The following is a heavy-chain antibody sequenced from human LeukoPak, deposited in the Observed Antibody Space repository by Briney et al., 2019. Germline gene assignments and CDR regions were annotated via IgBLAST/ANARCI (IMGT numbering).Heavy chain of an antibody. CDR1: GFTLSDYY. D-gene: IGHD2-2*02. V-gene: IGHV3-11*01. J-gene: IGHJ6*03. CDR3: ARENTPYSYYMDV. Sequence: GGSLRLSCAASGFTLSDYYMNWIRQAPGEGLEWVAYISSSGITMYYADSVKGRFTISRDNAKNSLHLRMNSLRVEDTAVYYCARENTPYSYYMDVWGKGTTVTISS. CDR2: ISSSGITM.